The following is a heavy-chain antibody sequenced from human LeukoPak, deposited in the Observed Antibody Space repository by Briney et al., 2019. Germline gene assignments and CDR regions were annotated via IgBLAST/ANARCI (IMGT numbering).Heavy chain of an antibody. CDR3: ARREDYGSGSGYYYYYMDV. CDR2: ISAYNGNT. V-gene: IGHV1-18*01. J-gene: IGHJ6*03. Sequence: GASVKVSCKASGYTFTSYGISWVRQAPGQGLEWMGWISAYNGNTNYAQKLQGRVTITTDTSTSTAYMELRSLRSDDTAVYYCARREDYGSGSGYYYYYMDVWGKGTTVTVSS. CDR1: GYTFTSYG. D-gene: IGHD3-10*01.